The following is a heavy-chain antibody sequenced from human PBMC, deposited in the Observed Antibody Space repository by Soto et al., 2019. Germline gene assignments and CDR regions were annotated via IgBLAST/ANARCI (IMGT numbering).Heavy chain of an antibody. CDR2: ISPTGGST. V-gene: IGHV3-23*01. D-gene: IGHD4-4*01. J-gene: IGHJ4*02. CDR3: AKAKRGILPTTTGGLDY. Sequence: EVQLLESGGNLVQPGGSLRLSCAGSGFPFSTYAVSWVRQTPGKGLEWVSAISPTGGSTYYAASVRGRFTISRDNSKNTVFLQMSGLRAEDTAIYYWAKAKRGILPTTTGGLDYWGQGTVLSVSS. CDR1: GFPFSTYA.